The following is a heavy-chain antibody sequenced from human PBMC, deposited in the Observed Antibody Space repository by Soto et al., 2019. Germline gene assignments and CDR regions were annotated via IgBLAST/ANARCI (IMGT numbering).Heavy chain of an antibody. CDR3: TRDMHYDFWNNYRGLLNWFDP. Sequence: GSLRLSCAASGFTFNTYSMNWVRQAPGKGLEWVSSISGSGRDIYDADSVKGRFGVSRDNAKNTVYLQMNRLRAEDTAVYYCTRDMHYDFWNNYRGLLNWFDPWGQGTLVTVSS. V-gene: IGHV3-21*06. CDR2: ISGSGRDI. CDR1: GFTFNTYS. J-gene: IGHJ5*02. D-gene: IGHD3-3*01.